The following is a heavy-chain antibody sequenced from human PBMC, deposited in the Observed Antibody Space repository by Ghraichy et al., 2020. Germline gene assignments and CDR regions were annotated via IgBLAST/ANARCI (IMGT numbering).Heavy chain of an antibody. J-gene: IGHJ6*02. D-gene: IGHD3-10*01. Sequence: SETLSLTCTVSGGSISSYYWSWIRQPPGKGLEWIGYIYYSGSTNYNPSLKSRVTISVDTSKNQFSLKLSSVTAADTAVYYCARGGGSSYYGSYGMDVWGQGTTVTVSS. CDR1: GGSISSYY. CDR2: IYYSGST. CDR3: ARGGGSSYYGSYGMDV. V-gene: IGHV4-59*01.